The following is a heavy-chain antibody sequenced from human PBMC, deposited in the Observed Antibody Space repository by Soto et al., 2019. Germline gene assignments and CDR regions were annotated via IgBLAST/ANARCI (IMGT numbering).Heavy chain of an antibody. CDR3: ARGNVRGGCLDY. CDR2: FNGGNGNI. CDR1: GYTFSTYA. J-gene: IGHJ4*02. D-gene: IGHD3-10*01. V-gene: IGHV1-3*05. Sequence: QVQLVQSGAEERKPWASVKVSCKASGYTFSTYAMHWVRRAPGQSLEWMGWFNGGNGNIKYSQKFEGRVTITTDTAASTAYMELNMLRSEDTAVYYCARGNVRGGCLDYWGQGTLVSVSS.